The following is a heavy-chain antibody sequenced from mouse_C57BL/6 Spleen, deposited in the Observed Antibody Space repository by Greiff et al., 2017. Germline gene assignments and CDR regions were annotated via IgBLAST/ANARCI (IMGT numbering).Heavy chain of an antibody. J-gene: IGHJ4*01. CDR2: ISSGSSTI. CDR3: ARCLYYGYYYAMDY. Sequence: DVKLVESGGGLVKPGGSLKLSCAASGFTFSDYGMHWVRQAPEQGLEWVAYISSGSSTIYYADTVKGRFTISRDNAKNTLFLQMTSLRSEDTAMYYGARCLYYGYYYAMDYWGQGTSVTVSS. V-gene: IGHV5-17*01. CDR1: GFTFSDYG. D-gene: IGHD2-2*01.